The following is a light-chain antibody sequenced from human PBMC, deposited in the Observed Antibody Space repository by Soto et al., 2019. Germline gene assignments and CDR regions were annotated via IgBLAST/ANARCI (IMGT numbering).Light chain of an antibody. CDR3: HQYYSTPYT. CDR2: WAS. J-gene: IGKJ2*01. Sequence: DIVMTQSPDSLAVSLGERATINCKSSQSVLSSSNNKNYLAWYQQKPGQPPKLLIYWASTRESGVPDRFSGSGSGTDFTLTSSSLHAADVAVYYCHQYYSTPYTFGQGTKLEI. V-gene: IGKV4-1*01. CDR1: QSVLSSSNNKNY.